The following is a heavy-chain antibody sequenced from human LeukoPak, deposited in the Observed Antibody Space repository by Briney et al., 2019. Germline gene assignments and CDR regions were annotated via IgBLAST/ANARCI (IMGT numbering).Heavy chain of an antibody. CDR2: ISGSGGNT. CDR3: AKASGGNVVY. J-gene: IGHJ4*02. CDR1: GFTFSSNT. V-gene: IGHV3-23*01. Sequence: PGGSLRLSCAASGFTFSSNTMSWVRQAPGKGLEWVSVISGSGGNTYYADSVKGRFTISRDNSKNTLYLQMNGLRPEDTAVYYCAKASGGNVVYWGQGTLVTVSS. D-gene: IGHD4-23*01.